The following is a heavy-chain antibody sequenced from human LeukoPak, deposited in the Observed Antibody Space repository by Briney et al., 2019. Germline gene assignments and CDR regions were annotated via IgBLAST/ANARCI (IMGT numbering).Heavy chain of an antibody. V-gene: IGHV3-30*02. CDR1: GFTFSSYG. D-gene: IGHD5-18*01. CDR3: AKDAGLNSYGSWLDY. Sequence: GGSLRLSCATSGFTFSSYGVHWVRQAPGKGLEWVAFRRYDGNNKYYAESVEGRFTISRDNSNNTVYLHMNSLRTEDTAMYYCAKDAGLNSYGSWLDYWGQGTLVTVSS. CDR2: RRYDGNNK. J-gene: IGHJ4*02.